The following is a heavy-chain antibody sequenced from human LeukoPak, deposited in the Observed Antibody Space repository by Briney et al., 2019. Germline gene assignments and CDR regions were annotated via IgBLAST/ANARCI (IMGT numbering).Heavy chain of an antibody. CDR1: GFTFSSYW. V-gene: IGHV3-74*01. J-gene: IGHJ6*03. CDR2: TNSDGSST. Sequence: GGSLRLSCAASGFTFSSYWMHWVRQAPGKGLVWVSRTNSDGSSTSYADSVKGRFTISRDNAKNTLYLQMNSLRAEDTAVYYCARVAYYYYMDVWGKGTTVTVSS. CDR3: ARVAYYYYMDV.